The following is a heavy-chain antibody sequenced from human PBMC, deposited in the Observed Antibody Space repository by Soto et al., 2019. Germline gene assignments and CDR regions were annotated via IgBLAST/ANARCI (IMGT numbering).Heavy chain of an antibody. CDR2: IQYRGST. Sequence: PSETLSLTCTVSDDSITSGAYYWGLIRQPPGKGLEWIGTIQYRGSTYYNPSLKSRVTMSLDTSKNQYSLRLSSVTAADTAVYFCAEMFWFSDLLFDYWGPGTLVTVS. V-gene: IGHV4-39*01. CDR3: AEMFWFSDLLFDY. D-gene: IGHD3-10*01. CDR1: DDSITSGAYY. J-gene: IGHJ4*02.